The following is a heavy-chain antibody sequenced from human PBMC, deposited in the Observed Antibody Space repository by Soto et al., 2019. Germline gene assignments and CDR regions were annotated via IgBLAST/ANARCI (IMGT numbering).Heavy chain of an antibody. J-gene: IGHJ3*02. D-gene: IGHD3-16*02. CDR2: FDPEDGET. CDR3: AKVVTFGGVIAYAFDI. CDR1: GYTLTELS. V-gene: IGHV1-24*01. Sequence: ASVKVSCKVSGYTLTELSMHWVRQAPGKGLEWMGGFDPEDGETIYAQKFQGRVTMTEDTSTDTAYMELSSLRSEDTAVYYCAKVVTFGGVIAYAFDIWGQGTMVTVSS.